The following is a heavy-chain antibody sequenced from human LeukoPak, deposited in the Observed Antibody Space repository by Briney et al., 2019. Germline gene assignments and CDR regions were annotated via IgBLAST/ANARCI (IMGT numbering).Heavy chain of an antibody. CDR1: GGSISNTPYH. V-gene: IGHV4-39*07. J-gene: IGHJ4*02. CDR2: IYYTGTT. D-gene: IGHD6-19*01. CDR3: ARVAVAGRVFDY. Sequence: SETLSLTCSVSGGSISNTPYHWGWIHQPPGKGLEWIGSIYYTGTTYYSPSLKSRLILSIDTSNNQFSLQLSSMTAAETAVYYCARVAVAGRVFDYWGQGTLVTVSS.